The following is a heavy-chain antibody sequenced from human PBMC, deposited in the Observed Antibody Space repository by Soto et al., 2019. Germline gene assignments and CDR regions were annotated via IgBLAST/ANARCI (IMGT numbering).Heavy chain of an antibody. Sequence: SETLSLTCTVSGGSMRNYFWTWIRQPPGKGLEWIGYIHYSGTTSFFPSYNPSLRSRVTISEDPSKNQFSLKLLSVTTADTAVYFCAAGEASSRNLAPYYLDFWGQGTLVTVSS. CDR3: AAGEASSRNLAPYYLDF. CDR2: IHYSGTT. J-gene: IGHJ4*02. V-gene: IGHV4-59*01. D-gene: IGHD6-13*01. CDR1: GGSMRNYF.